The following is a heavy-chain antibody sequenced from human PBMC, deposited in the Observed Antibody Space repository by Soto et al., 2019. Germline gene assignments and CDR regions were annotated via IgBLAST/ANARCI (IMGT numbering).Heavy chain of an antibody. CDR3: AREGVTPSYYYYYGMDV. CDR1: GGSISSGDYY. CDR2: IYYSGST. V-gene: IGHV4-61*08. Sequence: PSETLSLTCTVSGGSISSGDYYWSWIRQPPGKGLEWIGYIYYSGSTNYNPSLKSRVTISVDTSKNQFSLKLSSVTAADTAVYYCAREGVTPSYYYYYGMDVWGQGTTVTVSS. D-gene: IGHD5-18*01. J-gene: IGHJ6*02.